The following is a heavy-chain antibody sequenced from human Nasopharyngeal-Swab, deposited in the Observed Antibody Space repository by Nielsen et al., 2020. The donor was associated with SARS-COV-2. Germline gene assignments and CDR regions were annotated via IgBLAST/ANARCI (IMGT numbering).Heavy chain of an antibody. D-gene: IGHD3-9*01. CDR2: INPNSGGT. CDR3: ARDYGGWYDILTGYLDC. V-gene: IGHV1-2*06. CDR1: GYTFTGYY. J-gene: IGHJ4*02. Sequence: ASVKVSCKASGYTFTGYYMHWVRQAPGQGLEWMGRINPNSGGTNYAQKFQGRVTMTRDTSISTAYMELSRLRSDDTAVYYCARDYGGWYDILTGYLDCWGQGTLVAVSS.